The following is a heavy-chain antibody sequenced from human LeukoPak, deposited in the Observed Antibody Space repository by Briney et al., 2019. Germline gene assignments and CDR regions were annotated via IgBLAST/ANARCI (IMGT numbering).Heavy chain of an antibody. Sequence: SETLSLTCAVYGGSFSGHYWSWIRQPPGKGLEYIGEINHSGSTNYNTSLKSRVTISIDTSKNQFSLKLKSVTAADTAVYYCARFGDSNNWGQGTLVTVSS. V-gene: IGHV4-34*01. J-gene: IGHJ4*02. CDR1: GGSFSGHY. CDR2: INHSGST. CDR3: ARFGDSNN. D-gene: IGHD3-3*01.